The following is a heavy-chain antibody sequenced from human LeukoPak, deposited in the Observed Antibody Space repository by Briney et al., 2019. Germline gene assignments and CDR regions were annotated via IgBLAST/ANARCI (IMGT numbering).Heavy chain of an antibody. V-gene: IGHV1-2*02. CDR3: AREAGDADAFDI. J-gene: IGHJ3*02. CDR2: INPNSGGA. CDR1: GYTFTGYY. Sequence: GASVKVSCKASGYTFTGYYMHWVRQARGHGLEWMGWINPNSGGANYAQKFQGSVTMTRDTSISTAYMELRRLRSDETAVYYCAREAGDADAFDIWGQGTMVTVSS. D-gene: IGHD7-27*01.